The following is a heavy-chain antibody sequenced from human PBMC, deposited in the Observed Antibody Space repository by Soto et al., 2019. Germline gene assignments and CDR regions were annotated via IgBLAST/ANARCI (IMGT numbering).Heavy chain of an antibody. CDR1: GGSISSYY. V-gene: IGHV4-59*01. D-gene: IGHD3-10*02. CDR3: ASMIGDPVLSFDS. Sequence: QVQLQESGPGLVKPSETLSLTCTVSGGSISSYYWSWIRQPPGKGLEWIGFIFYSGSNSYHPSLKSRVTISIDTSEYQFSLKLNSVTAADTAVYYCASMIGDPVLSFDSWGQGTLVAVSS. CDR2: IFYSGSN. J-gene: IGHJ5*01.